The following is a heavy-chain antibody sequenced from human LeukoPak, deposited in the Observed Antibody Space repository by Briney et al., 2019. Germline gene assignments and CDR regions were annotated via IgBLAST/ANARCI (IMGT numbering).Heavy chain of an antibody. CDR1: GFTFSSYW. V-gene: IGHV3-30*03. Sequence: GGSLRLSCAASGFTFSSYWMNWVRQAPGKGLEWVAVTSSDLNVKLYADSVKGRFTISRDNSRSTLYLQMNSLRPEDTAIYYCAREGYYGSGSPPSLYFDYWGQGTLVTVSS. CDR2: TSSDLNVK. CDR3: AREGYYGSGSPPSLYFDY. D-gene: IGHD3-10*01. J-gene: IGHJ4*02.